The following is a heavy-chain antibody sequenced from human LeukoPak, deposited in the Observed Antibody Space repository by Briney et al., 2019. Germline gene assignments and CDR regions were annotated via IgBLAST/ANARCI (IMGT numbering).Heavy chain of an antibody. J-gene: IGHJ4*02. CDR1: GFTFSSYS. CDR3: TTGTWIQLWLVDY. Sequence: GGSLRLSCAASGFTFSSYSMNWVRQAPGRGLEWVGHIKSNTDGGTTDYAAPVKGRFTIPRDDSKNTLYLQMNSLKTEDTAVYYCTTGTWIQLWLVDYWGQGTLVTVSS. D-gene: IGHD5-18*01. V-gene: IGHV3-15*01. CDR2: IKSNTDGGTT.